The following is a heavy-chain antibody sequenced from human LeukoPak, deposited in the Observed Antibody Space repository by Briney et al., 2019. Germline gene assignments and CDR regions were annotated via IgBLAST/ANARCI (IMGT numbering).Heavy chain of an antibody. J-gene: IGHJ6*02. CDR3: ARDLSSYSSGWYGYYYYYYGMDV. V-gene: IGHV1-46*01. D-gene: IGHD6-19*01. CDR2: INPSGGST. CDR1: GYTFTSYY. Sequence: ASVKVSCKASGYTFTSYYMHWVRQAPGQGLEWMGIINPSGGSTSYAQKFQGRVTMTRDTSTSTVYMELSSLRSEDTAVYYCARDLSSYSSGWYGYYYYYYGMDVWGQGTTVTVSS.